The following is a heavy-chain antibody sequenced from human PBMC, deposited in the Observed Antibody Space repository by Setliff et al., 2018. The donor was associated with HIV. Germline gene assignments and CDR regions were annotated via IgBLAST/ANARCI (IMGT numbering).Heavy chain of an antibody. Sequence: KPSETLSLTCSVSGGSIRNNDYYWGWIRQSPGKGLEWIGTIFNIGSSYYNPSLKSRVTISVDTSKNQFSLKLSSVTAADTAVYYCARLEVRSFYGYRNSPDYWGQGTLVTVSS. J-gene: IGHJ4*02. CDR2: IFNIGSS. V-gene: IGHV4-39*01. CDR3: ARLEVRSFYGYRNSPDY. D-gene: IGHD5-18*01. CDR1: GGSIRNNDYY.